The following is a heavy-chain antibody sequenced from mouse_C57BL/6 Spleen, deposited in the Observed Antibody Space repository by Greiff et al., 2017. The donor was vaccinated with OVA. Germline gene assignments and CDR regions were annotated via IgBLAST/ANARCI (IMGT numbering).Heavy chain of an antibody. D-gene: IGHD2-5*01. CDR2: IYPGDGDT. CDR3: ASPTPSYYSNYPDY. V-gene: IGHV1-82*01. Sequence: VQLQQSGPELVKPGASVKISCKASGYAFSSSWMNWVKQRPGKGLEWIGRIYPGDGDTNYNGKFKGKATLTADKSSSTAYMQLSSLTSEDSAVYFCASPTPSYYSNYPDYWGQGTTLTVSS. J-gene: IGHJ2*01. CDR1: GYAFSSSW.